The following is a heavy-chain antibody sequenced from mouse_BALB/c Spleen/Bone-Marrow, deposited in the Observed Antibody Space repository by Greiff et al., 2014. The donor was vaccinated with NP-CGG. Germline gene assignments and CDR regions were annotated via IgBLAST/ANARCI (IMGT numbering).Heavy chain of an antibody. J-gene: IGHJ3*01. CDR1: GYAFSTYW. Sequence: VQVVASGTELMKPGASVKISCKATGYAFSTYWIQWIKQRPGHGLDWIGEISPGTGNTNNNEKFRGKATFTADASSNTAYMQLSSLTSEDSAVYFCAIIGYQAWFTYWGQGTLVTVSP. V-gene: IGHV1-9*01. CDR3: AIIGYQAWFTY. CDR2: ISPGTGNT. D-gene: IGHD2-2*01.